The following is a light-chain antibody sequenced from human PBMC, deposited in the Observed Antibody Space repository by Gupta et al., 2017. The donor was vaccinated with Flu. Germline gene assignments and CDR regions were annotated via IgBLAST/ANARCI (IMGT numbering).Light chain of an antibody. CDR2: AAS. J-gene: IGKJ4*01. CDR3: QHERRSPFD. CDR1: QSVGSSSRTY. Sequence: EIVLTQSPGTLSLSPGERATLFCRASQSVGSSSRTYLAWYQQKPGQGPRLLIFAASSRATGIPDRFSGSGSGTEFTLTINRLEPEDFAVYYCQHERRSPFDFGGGTKVDIK. V-gene: IGKV3-20*01.